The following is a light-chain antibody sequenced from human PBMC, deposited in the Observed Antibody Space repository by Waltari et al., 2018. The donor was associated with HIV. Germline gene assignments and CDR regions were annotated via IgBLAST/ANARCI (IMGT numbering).Light chain of an antibody. CDR1: QTVRSS. V-gene: IGKV3-15*01. CDR2: RAS. Sequence: EIVMTQSPATLSVSPGESATLSCRASQTVRSSLAWYQQKPGQAPRPLIYRASSRATGIPARFSGSGSGTEFTLTISSLQSEDFALYYCQQYNNFPLTFGGGTKVEIK. CDR3: QQYNNFPLT. J-gene: IGKJ4*01.